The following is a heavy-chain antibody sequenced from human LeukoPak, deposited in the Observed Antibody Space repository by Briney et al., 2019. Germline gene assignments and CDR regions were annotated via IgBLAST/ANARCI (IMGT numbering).Heavy chain of an antibody. Sequence: GGSLRLSCAASGFTVSSNYMSWLRQAPGKGLEWVSVIYSGGSTYYADSVKGRFTISRDNSKNTLYLQMNSLRAEDTAVYYCAREYCSGGSCYLDYWGQGTLVTVSS. V-gene: IGHV3-66*01. CDR1: GFTVSSNY. D-gene: IGHD2-15*01. CDR3: AREYCSGGSCYLDY. J-gene: IGHJ4*02. CDR2: IYSGGST.